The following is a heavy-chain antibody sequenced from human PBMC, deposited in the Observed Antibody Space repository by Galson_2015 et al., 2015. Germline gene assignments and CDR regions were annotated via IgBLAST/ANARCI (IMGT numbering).Heavy chain of an antibody. J-gene: IGHJ4*02. CDR2: IKSKTDGGTT. Sequence: SLRLSCAASGFTFSNAWMSWVRQAPGKGLEWVGRIKSKTDGGTTDYAAPVKGRFTISRDDSKNTLYLQMNSLKTEDTAVYYCTTVGAMVRGVIVGKWGQGTLVTVSS. V-gene: IGHV3-15*01. CDR1: GFTFSNAW. D-gene: IGHD3-10*01. CDR3: TTVGAMVRGVIVGK.